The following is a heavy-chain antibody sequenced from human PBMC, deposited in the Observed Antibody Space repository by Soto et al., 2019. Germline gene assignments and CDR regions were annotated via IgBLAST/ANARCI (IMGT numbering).Heavy chain of an antibody. Sequence: QVQLVESGGGVGQPGKSLRLSCAASGFKFRNYAIHWVRQAPGKGLEWLAVIWFDGSKKYYADSVKGRFTISRDKSKNTVYLDMNSLTADDSGVFYCARAHTMMILDRFDPWGHGTLVTVSS. J-gene: IGHJ5*02. CDR2: IWFDGSKK. D-gene: IGHD3-22*01. CDR1: GFKFRNYA. CDR3: ARAHTMMILDRFDP. V-gene: IGHV3-33*01.